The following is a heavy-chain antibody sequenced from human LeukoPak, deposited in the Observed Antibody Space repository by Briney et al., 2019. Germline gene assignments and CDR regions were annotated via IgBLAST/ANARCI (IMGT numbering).Heavy chain of an antibody. D-gene: IGHD2-2*02. V-gene: IGHV4-34*01. Sequence: PSETPSLTCAVYGGSFSGYYWSWIRKPPGKGLEWIGAINHSGSTNYNPSLKSRVTISVDTSKNQFSLKLSSVTAADTAVYYCARRGGYCSSTSCYTWIPNWFDPWGQGTLVTVSS. CDR3: ARRGGYCSSTSCYTWIPNWFDP. CDR1: GGSFSGYY. CDR2: INHSGST. J-gene: IGHJ5*02.